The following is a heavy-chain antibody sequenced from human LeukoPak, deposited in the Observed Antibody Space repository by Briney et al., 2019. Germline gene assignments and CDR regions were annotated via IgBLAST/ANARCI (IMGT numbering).Heavy chain of an antibody. D-gene: IGHD3-22*01. V-gene: IGHV1-2*02. CDR3: AGPSRYDSSGYDFDY. J-gene: IGHJ4*02. CDR2: INPNSGGT. Sequence: GASVKVSCKASGYTFTGYYMHWVRQAPGQGLEWMGWINPNSGGTNYAQKFQGRVTMTRDTSISTAYMELSRLRSDDTAVYYCAGPSRYDSSGYDFDYWGQGTLVTVSS. CDR1: GYTFTGYY.